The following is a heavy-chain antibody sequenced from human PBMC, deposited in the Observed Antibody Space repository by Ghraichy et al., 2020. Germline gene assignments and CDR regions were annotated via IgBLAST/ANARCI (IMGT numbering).Heavy chain of an antibody. Sequence: GSLRLSCTASGFTFSSYAMSWVRQAPGKGLEWVSAISGSGGSTYYADSVKGRFTISRDNSKNTLYLQMNSLRAEDTAVYYCAKDRSLCSSTSCYYYYYYGMDVWGQGTTVTVSS. D-gene: IGHD2-2*01. CDR1: GFTFSSYA. V-gene: IGHV3-23*01. CDR2: ISGSGGST. CDR3: AKDRSLCSSTSCYYYYYYGMDV. J-gene: IGHJ6*02.